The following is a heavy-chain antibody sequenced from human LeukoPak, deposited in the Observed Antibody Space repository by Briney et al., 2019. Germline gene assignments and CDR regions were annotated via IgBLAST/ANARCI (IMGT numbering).Heavy chain of an antibody. D-gene: IGHD3-10*01. J-gene: IGHJ4*02. CDR3: ARDLRGIDY. Sequence: GASVKVSCKASGYTFTSYAMHWVRQAPGQRLEWMGWINAGNGNTKYPQKFQGRVTITRDTSASTAYMELSSLRSEDTAVYYCARDLRGIDYWGQGTLVTVSS. V-gene: IGHV1-3*01. CDR1: GYTFTSYA. CDR2: INAGNGNT.